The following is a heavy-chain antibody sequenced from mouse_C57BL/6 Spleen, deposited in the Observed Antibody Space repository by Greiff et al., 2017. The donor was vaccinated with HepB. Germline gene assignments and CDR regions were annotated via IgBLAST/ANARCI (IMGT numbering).Heavy chain of an antibody. D-gene: IGHD1-1*01. Sequence: EVQLQQSGPELVKPGASVKISCKASGYSFTGYYMNWVKQSPEKSLEWIGEINPSTGDTTYNQKFKAKATLTVDKSSSTAYMQLKSLTSEDSAVYYCARSITTVVDYWGQGPTLTVSS. CDR2: INPSTGDT. CDR1: GYSFTGYY. V-gene: IGHV1-42*01. J-gene: IGHJ2*01. CDR3: ARSITTVVDY.